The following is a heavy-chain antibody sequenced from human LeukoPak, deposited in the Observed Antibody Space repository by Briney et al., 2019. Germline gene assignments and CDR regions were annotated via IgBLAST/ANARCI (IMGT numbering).Heavy chain of an antibody. J-gene: IGHJ4*02. CDR2: IYYSGST. Sequence: SETLSLTCTVSGGSISSYYWSWIRQPPGKGLEWIGYIYYSGSTNYNPSLKSRVTISVDTSKNQFSLKLSSVTAADTAVYYCARLELPTYYYDSSGYVSHWGRGTLVTVSS. D-gene: IGHD3-22*01. V-gene: IGHV4-59*08. CDR1: GGSISSYY. CDR3: ARLELPTYYYDSSGYVSH.